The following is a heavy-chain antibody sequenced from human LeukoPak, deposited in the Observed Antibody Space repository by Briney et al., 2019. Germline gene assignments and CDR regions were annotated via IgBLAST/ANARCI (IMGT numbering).Heavy chain of an antibody. CDR3: ARDGLAVAATVFDY. V-gene: IGHV4-39*07. D-gene: IGHD6-19*01. CDR1: GGSIRSTGYY. J-gene: IGHJ4*02. Sequence: PSETLSLTCTVSGGSIRSTGYYWAWIRQPPGKGLEWIGSIFYSGSTFYNPSLKSRVTISVDTSKNQFSLRLNSVSAADTAVYYCARDGLAVAATVFDYWGQGTLVTVSS. CDR2: IFYSGST.